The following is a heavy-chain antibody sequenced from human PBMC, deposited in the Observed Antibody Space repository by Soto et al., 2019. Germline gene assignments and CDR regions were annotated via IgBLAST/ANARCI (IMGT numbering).Heavy chain of an antibody. CDR1: GFTFGDYA. D-gene: IGHD1-1*01. CDR2: IRSKAYGGTT. J-gene: IGHJ3*01. V-gene: IGHV3-49*01. CDR3: ARRRENAVGAFDV. Sequence: SLRLSCTASGFTFGDYAMSWFRQAPGKGLEWVGFIRSKAYGGTTEYSPSFQGQVTISGDKSISTAYLQWNGLKASDTAMYYCARRRENAVGAFDVWGQGTMVTVSS.